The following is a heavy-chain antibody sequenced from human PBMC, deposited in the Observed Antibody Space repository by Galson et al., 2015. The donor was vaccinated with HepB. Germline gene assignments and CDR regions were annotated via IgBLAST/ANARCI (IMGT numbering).Heavy chain of an antibody. V-gene: IGHV1-3*01. CDR2: INAGNGNP. Sequence: SCKASGYTFTSYAMHWVRQAPGQRLEWMGWINAGNGNPKYSQKFQGRVTITRDTSASTAYMELSSLRSEDTAVYYCARSRPQPRPVDYWGQGTLVTVSS. CDR1: GYTFTSYA. J-gene: IGHJ4*02. CDR3: ARSRPQPRPVDY.